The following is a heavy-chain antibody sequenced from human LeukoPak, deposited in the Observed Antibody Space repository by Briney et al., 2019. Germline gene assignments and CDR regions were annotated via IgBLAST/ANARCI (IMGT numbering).Heavy chain of an antibody. CDR2: INHSGTT. Sequence: SVTLSLTCAVFGGSFSGYYWSWIRQPPGKGPEWIGEINHSGTTNYNPSLKSRVTISVDTSKNQFSLKLNSVSAADTAVYFCAREGASVTNFDYWGQGTLVTVSS. J-gene: IGHJ4*02. CDR1: GGSFSGYY. CDR3: AREGASVTNFDY. V-gene: IGHV4-34*01. D-gene: IGHD1-26*01.